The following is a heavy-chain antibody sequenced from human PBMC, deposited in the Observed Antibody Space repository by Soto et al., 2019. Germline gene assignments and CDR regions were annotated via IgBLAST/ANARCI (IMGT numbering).Heavy chain of an antibody. D-gene: IGHD1-26*01. CDR2: IYYSGST. V-gene: IGHV4-59*08. J-gene: IGHJ4*02. Sequence: PSETLSLTCTVSGGSINSYYWSWIRQPPGMGLEWIGHIYYSGSTNYNPSLKSRVTISVDTSNNQFSLKLNSVTAADTVVYYCATPSSYRRWEFDYWGQGILVTVSS. CDR1: GGSINSYY. CDR3: ATPSSYRRWEFDY.